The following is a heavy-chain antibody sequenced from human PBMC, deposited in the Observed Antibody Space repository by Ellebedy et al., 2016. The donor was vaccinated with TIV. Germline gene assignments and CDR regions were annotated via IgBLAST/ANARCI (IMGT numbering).Heavy chain of an antibody. J-gene: IGHJ4*02. CDR2: ISSSSSTI. V-gene: IGHV3-48*01. Sequence: GESLKISCAASGFTFSSYSMNWVRQAPGKGLEWVSYISSSSSTIYYADSVKGRFTISRDNAKNSLYLQMNSLRAEDTAVYHCARDPTARSTVTGLGDYWGQGTLVTVSS. CDR1: GFTFSSYS. CDR3: ARDPTARSTVTGLGDY. D-gene: IGHD4-17*01.